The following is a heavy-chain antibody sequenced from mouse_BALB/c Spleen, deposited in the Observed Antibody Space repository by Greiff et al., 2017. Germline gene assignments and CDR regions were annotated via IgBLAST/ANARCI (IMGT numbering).Heavy chain of an antibody. Sequence: QVQLKQSGAELARPGASVKLSCKASGYTFTDYYINWVKQRTGQGLEWIGEIYPGSGNTYYNEKFKGKATLTADKSSSTAYMQLSSLTSEDSAVYFCARCLITTVVATDYYAMDYWGQGTSVTVSS. D-gene: IGHD1-1*01. J-gene: IGHJ4*01. CDR1: GYTFTDYY. V-gene: IGHV1-77*01. CDR2: IYPGSGNT. CDR3: ARCLITTVVATDYYAMDY.